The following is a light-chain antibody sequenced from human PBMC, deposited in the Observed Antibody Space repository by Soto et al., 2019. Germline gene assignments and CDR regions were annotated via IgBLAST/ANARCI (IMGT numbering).Light chain of an antibody. CDR2: EVN. CDR1: SSDIGAYNY. CDR3: SSYRSGNTLI. V-gene: IGLV2-14*01. Sequence: QSALTQPASVSGSPGQSITISCIGSSSDIGAYNYVSWYQQHPDKAPKLMIFEVNNRPSGVSTRFSGSKSDNTASLTISGLQAEDEADYYCSSYRSGNTLIFGGGTKLTVL. J-gene: IGLJ2*01.